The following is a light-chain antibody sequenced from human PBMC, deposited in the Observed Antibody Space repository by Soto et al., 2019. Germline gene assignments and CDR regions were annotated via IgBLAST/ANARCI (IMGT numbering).Light chain of an antibody. J-gene: IGLJ1*01. V-gene: IGLV2-23*01. CDR1: SSDVGAYNS. Sequence: QSALAQPASVSGSPGQSITISCTGTSSDVGAYNSVSWYQQHPHRAPQVIIYKGTQRPSGVSNRFSGSTSGNAASLTIPAPQADAEADYFCYSSAPESTYVFGAGTKLTVL. CDR2: KGT. CDR3: YSSAPESTYV.